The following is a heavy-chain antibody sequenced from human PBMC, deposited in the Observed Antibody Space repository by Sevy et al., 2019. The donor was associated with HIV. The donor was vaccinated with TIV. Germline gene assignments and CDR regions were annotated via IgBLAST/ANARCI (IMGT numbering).Heavy chain of an antibody. Sequence: SDTLSLTCTVSGGSISSYYWSWIRQPAGKGLEWIGRIYTSGSTNYNPSLKSRVTMSVDTSKNQFSLKLSSVTAADTAVYYCARGGYYDSSGYPFSNWFDPWGQGTLVTVSS. J-gene: IGHJ5*02. D-gene: IGHD3-22*01. CDR1: GGSISSYY. CDR3: ARGGYYDSSGYPFSNWFDP. CDR2: IYTSGST. V-gene: IGHV4-4*07.